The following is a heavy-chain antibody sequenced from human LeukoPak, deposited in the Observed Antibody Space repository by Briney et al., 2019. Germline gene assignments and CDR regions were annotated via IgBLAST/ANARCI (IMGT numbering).Heavy chain of an antibody. J-gene: IGHJ4*02. Sequence: GGSLRLSCAASGFTVISNYMSWVRQAPGKGLEWVSGFYSGGSTYYADSVKGRFTISRDNAKNSLYLQLNSLRAEDTAVYYCARDWGVIPTAISCNANSCYSRFDYWGQGTLVTVSS. CDR2: FYSGGST. D-gene: IGHD2-15*01. V-gene: IGHV3-53*01. CDR3: ARDWGVIPTAISCNANSCYSRFDY. CDR1: GFTVISNY.